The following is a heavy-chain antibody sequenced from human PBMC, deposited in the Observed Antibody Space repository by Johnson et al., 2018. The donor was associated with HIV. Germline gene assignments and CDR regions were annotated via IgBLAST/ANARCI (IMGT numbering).Heavy chain of an antibody. D-gene: IGHD2-2*01. V-gene: IGHV3-30*03. CDR3: ARDASWDDAFDI. CDR2: ISFAGVKT. CDR1: GFTFSNYG. Sequence: QVQLVESGGGVVQPGRSLRLSCAASGFTFSNYGMAWVRQAPGKGLEWVTVISFAGVKTYYADSVKGRFTVSRDNSKNTLYLQMNSLRAEDTAVYYCARDASWDDAFDIWGQGTMVTVSS. J-gene: IGHJ3*02.